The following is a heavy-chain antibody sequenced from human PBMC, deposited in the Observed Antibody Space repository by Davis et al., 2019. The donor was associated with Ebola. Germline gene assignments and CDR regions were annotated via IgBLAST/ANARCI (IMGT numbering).Heavy chain of an antibody. Sequence: SETLSLTCAVYGGSFSGYYWSWIRQPPGKGLEWIGEINHSGSTNYNPSLKSRVTISVDTSKNQFSLKLSSVTAADTAVYYCAREYQLYSSGMDVWGQGTTVTVSS. V-gene: IGHV4-34*01. J-gene: IGHJ6*02. CDR2: INHSGST. CDR3: AREYQLYSSGMDV. D-gene: IGHD2-2*01. CDR1: GGSFSGYY.